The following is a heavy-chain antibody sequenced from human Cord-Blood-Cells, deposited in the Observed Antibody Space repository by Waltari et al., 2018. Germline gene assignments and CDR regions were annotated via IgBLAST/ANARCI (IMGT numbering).Heavy chain of an antibody. CDR2: IYTSGST. J-gene: IGHJ3*02. V-gene: IGHV4-4*07. CDR3: ARESSNWGIDAFDI. Sequence: QVQLQESGPGLVKPSETLSLTCTGPGGSISRYYWSWIRQPAGKGLEWIGRIYTSGSTNYNPSLKSRVTMSVDTSKNQFSLKLSSVTAADTAVYYCARESSNWGIDAFDIWGQGTMVTVSS. CDR1: GGSISRYY. D-gene: IGHD7-27*01.